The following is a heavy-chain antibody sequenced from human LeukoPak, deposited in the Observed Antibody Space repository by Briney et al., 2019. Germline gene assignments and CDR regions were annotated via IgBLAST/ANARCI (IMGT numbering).Heavy chain of an antibody. CDR1: GFTFGDYA. V-gene: IGHV3-49*03. J-gene: IGHJ4*02. D-gene: IGHD5-12*01. Sequence: GGSLRLSCTASGFTFGDYAMSWSRQAPGKGLEWVGFIRSKAYGGTTEYAASVKGRFTISRDDSKSIAYLQMNSLKTEDTAVYYCTRGGLATIRYYFDYWGQGTLVTVSS. CDR3: TRGGLATIRYYFDY. CDR2: IRSKAYGGTT.